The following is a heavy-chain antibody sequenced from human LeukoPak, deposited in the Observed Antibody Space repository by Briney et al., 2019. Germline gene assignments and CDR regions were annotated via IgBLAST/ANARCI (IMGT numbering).Heavy chain of an antibody. CDR1: GFTFSGYE. J-gene: IGHJ3*02. CDR2: ISSGATTI. Sequence: GGSLRLSCAASGFTFSGYEFYWVRQAPGKGLEWVSYISSGATTIRYADSVKGQFTISRDDAKKSVYLQVSSLRAEGTAIYYCGAGRQFIGAFDIWGQGTLVTVSS. D-gene: IGHD3-10*01. CDR3: GAGRQFIGAFDI. V-gene: IGHV3-48*03.